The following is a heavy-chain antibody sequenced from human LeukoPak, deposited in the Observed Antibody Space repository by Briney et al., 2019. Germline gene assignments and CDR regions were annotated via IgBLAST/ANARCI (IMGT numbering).Heavy chain of an antibody. CDR3: AREAVDGSGTNYYYMDV. V-gene: IGHV1-2*02. D-gene: IGHD3-10*01. CDR2: INPNSGGT. CDR1: GYTFTGYY. Sequence: WASVKVSCKASGYTFTGYYMHWVRQAPGQGLEWMGWINPNSGGTNYAQKFQGRVTMTRDTSISTAYMELSRLRSDDTAVYYCAREAVDGSGTNYYYMDVWGKGTTVTVSS. J-gene: IGHJ6*03.